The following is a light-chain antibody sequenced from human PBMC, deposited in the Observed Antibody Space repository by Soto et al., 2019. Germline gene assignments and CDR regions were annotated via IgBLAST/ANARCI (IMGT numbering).Light chain of an antibody. CDR3: QQRSNWPLIT. Sequence: IVLTQSAATLSLSPGERAILSCRASQSVSSYLAWYQQKPGQAPRLLIYDASNRATGIPARFSGSGSGTDFTLTISSLEPEDFAVYYCQQRSNWPLITFGQRGRPEVK. CDR1: QSVSSY. J-gene: IGKJ5*01. V-gene: IGKV3-11*01. CDR2: DAS.